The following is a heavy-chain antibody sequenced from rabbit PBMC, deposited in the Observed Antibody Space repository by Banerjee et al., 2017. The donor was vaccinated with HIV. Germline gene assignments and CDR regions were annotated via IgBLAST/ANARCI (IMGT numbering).Heavy chain of an antibody. J-gene: IGHJ4*01. V-gene: IGHV1S47*01. Sequence: QEQLVESGGGLVQPEGSLTLTCTASGFSFSSDDHMCWVRQAPGKGLEWIACSCLIGDSTYYANWVNGRFSISRENAQNTVFLQMTSLTAADTATYFCARDGAGGSYFALWGPGTLVTVS. CDR2: SCLIGDST. D-gene: IGHD8-1*01. CDR3: ARDGAGGSYFAL. CDR1: GFSFSSDD.